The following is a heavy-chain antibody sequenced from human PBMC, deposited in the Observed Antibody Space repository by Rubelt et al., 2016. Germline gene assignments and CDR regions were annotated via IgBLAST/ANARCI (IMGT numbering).Heavy chain of an antibody. CDR2: INHSGST. CDR1: GGSFSGYY. V-gene: IGHV4-34*01. CDR3: ARRRITIFGVVTSDFDC. D-gene: IGHD3-3*01. Sequence: QVQLQQWGAGLLKPSETLSLTCAVYGGSFSGYYWSWIRQPPGKGLEWIGEINHSGSTTYNPSLKSRVTVSVDTSKDQFARKLSSVTAAGTAVYYCARRRITIFGVVTSDFDCWGQGTLVSVSS. J-gene: IGHJ4*02.